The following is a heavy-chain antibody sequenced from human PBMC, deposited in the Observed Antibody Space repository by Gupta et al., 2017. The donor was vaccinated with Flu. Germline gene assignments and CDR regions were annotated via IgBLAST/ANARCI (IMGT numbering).Heavy chain of an antibody. J-gene: IGHJ4*02. CDR2: ISVEGGVK. CDR3: ARGDISGYIDY. Sequence: HWVRQAPGKGLEWVAVISVEGGVKYYADSMKGRFTISRDNSKNTVFLEMNSLRTDDTSVYFCARGDISGYIDYWGQGTLVTVSS. V-gene: IGHV3-30-3*01. D-gene: IGHD3-22*01.